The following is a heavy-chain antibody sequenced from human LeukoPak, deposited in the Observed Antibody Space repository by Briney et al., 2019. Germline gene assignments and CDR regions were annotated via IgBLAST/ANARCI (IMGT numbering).Heavy chain of an antibody. CDR2: ITPNSGGT. V-gene: IGHV1-2*02. CDR3: AREFPWYYYDSSGYYWDY. D-gene: IGHD3-22*01. CDR1: GYTFTGYY. J-gene: IGHJ4*02. Sequence: GASVKVSCKASGYTFTGYYMHWVRQAPGQGLEWMGWITPNSGGTNYAQEFQGRVTMTRDTSISTAYMELSRLRSDDTAVYYCAREFPWYYYDSSGYYWDYWGQGTLVTVSS.